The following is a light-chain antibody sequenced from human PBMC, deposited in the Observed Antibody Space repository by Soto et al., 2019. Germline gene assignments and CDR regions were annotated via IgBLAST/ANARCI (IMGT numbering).Light chain of an antibody. CDR3: QQYDNWPPTT. CDR1: QRVSSN. Sequence: EVVMTQSPATLPVSLGERATLSCRASQRVSSNVAWYQQKPGLAPRLLIHTSATRATGIPARFSGRGSGTFFTLTISVLQSEDFASYYCQQYDNWPPTTFGQGTRL. J-gene: IGKJ5*01. CDR2: TSA. V-gene: IGKV3-15*01.